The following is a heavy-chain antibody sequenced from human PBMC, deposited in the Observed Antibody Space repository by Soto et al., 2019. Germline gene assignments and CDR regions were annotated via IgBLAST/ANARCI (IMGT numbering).Heavy chain of an antibody. V-gene: IGHV3-74*01. CDR3: ARDKSITMVPDY. Sequence: VGSLRLSCAASGFTFSNYCIHWVRQAPGKGLMWVSHINIDGTSTTYADSVKGRFTISRDNAKNTLYLQMNSLRAEDTAVYYCARDKSITMVPDYWGQGTLVTVSS. D-gene: IGHD3-10*01. CDR2: INIDGTST. CDR1: GFTFSNYC. J-gene: IGHJ4*02.